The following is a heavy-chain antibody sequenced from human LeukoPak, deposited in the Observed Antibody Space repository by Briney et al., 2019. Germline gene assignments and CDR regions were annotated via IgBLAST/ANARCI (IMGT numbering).Heavy chain of an antibody. CDR2: IKQDEGEK. V-gene: IGHV3-7*01. J-gene: IGHJ6*03. CDR3: ARESAYRRYDYYHYMDV. CDR1: GFTFRSYW. D-gene: IGHD4-11*01. Sequence: RVSLRLSCAASGFTFRSYWMSWVRQAPGKGLEWVANIKQDEGEKYYVDSVKGRFTVSRDNAKNSLHLQMNSLRAEDTAVYYCARESAYRRYDYYHYMDVWGEGTTVTVS.